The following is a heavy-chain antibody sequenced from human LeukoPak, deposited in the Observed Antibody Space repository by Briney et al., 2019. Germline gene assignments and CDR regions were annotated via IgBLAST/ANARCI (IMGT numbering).Heavy chain of an antibody. CDR1: GYSFTSYW. Sequence: GESLKISCKGSGYSFTSYWIGWVRQMPGKGLEWMGIIYPGDSDTRYSPSFQGQVTISADKSISTAYLQWSSLKALDTAMYYCARDGGDCSSTSCYISAPDYWGQGTLVTVSS. V-gene: IGHV5-51*01. D-gene: IGHD2-2*02. J-gene: IGHJ4*02. CDR3: ARDGGDCSSTSCYISAPDY. CDR2: IYPGDSDT.